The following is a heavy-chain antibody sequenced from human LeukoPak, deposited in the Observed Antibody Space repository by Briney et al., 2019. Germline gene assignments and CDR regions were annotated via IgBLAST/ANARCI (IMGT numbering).Heavy chain of an antibody. CDR1: GASISSSY. CDR2: IDHSGSS. V-gene: IGHV4-59*01. J-gene: IGHJ5*02. Sequence: SETLSLTCPVSGASISSSYWSWSRQPPGKGLEWIGYIDHSGSSDYNPSLKSRVTMSVDTSKNQFSLKVSSVTAADTAVYYCARGRNWFDPWGQGSPVTVSS. CDR3: ARGRNWFDP.